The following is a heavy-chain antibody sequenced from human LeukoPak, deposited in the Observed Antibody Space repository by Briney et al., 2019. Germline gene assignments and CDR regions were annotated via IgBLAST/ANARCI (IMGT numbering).Heavy chain of an antibody. V-gene: IGHV1-18*01. Sequence: ASVKVSCKASGYTFTSYGISWVRQAPGQGLEWMGWISAYNGNTNYAQKLQGRVTMTTDTSTSTAYMELRSPRSDDTAVYYCARDSSPGYCSSTSCYGLDFDYWGQGTLVTVSS. CDR2: ISAYNGNT. J-gene: IGHJ4*02. CDR3: ARDSSPGYCSSTSCYGLDFDY. CDR1: GYTFTSYG. D-gene: IGHD2-2*01.